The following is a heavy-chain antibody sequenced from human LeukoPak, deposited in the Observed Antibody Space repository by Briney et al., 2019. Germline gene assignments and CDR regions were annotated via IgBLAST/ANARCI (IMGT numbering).Heavy chain of an antibody. CDR1: GYSFTTYW. Sequence: GESLKISCEASGYSFTTYWIGWVRQMPGKGLEWMGVIYPGDSDTRYSPSFQGQVTISADKSISTAYLQWSSLKASDTAMYYCAIFSHDPTAGGRYYYYMDVWGKGTTVTVSS. CDR2: IYPGDSDT. J-gene: IGHJ6*03. V-gene: IGHV5-51*01. CDR3: AIFSHDPTAGGRYYYYMDV. D-gene: IGHD3-16*01.